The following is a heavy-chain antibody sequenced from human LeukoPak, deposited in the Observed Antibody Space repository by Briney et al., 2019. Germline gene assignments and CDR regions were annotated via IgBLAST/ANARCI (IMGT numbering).Heavy chain of an antibody. V-gene: IGHV4-59*08. CDR2: IYSSGNT. Sequence: PSETLSLTCTVSGGSISNYYWTWMRQPPGKELDWMGYIYSSGNTNYNPSLNSQVTISLDTSKNQFSLLLRSLSAADTAVYYCARRYTASPGERFDYWGQGTLVTVSS. J-gene: IGHJ4*02. D-gene: IGHD2-2*02. CDR1: GGSISNYY. CDR3: ARRYTASPGERFDY.